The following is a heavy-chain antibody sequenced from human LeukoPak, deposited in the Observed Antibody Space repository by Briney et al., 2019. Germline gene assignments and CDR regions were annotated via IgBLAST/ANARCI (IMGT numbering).Heavy chain of an antibody. J-gene: IGHJ4*02. CDR2: ISHDRSNN. Sequence: GGALRLSCAASGFTFSNYAMHWARQAPGKGLEWVAFISHDRSNNCHADSVKGRFTISRDNSKNTLYLQMNSLTDEDTAVYYCARDLSGSYMSDYWGQGTLVTVSS. CDR3: ARDLSGSYMSDY. D-gene: IGHD3-10*01. V-gene: IGHV3-30-3*01. CDR1: GFTFSNYA.